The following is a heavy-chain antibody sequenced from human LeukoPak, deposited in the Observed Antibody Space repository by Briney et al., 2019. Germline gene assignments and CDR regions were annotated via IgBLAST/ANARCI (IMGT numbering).Heavy chain of an antibody. D-gene: IGHD3-3*01. V-gene: IGHV4-59*08. CDR2: IYYSGST. CDR1: GGPISSYY. J-gene: IGHJ5*02. CDR3: ASMVRFLEWLFWFDP. Sequence: SETLSLTCTVSGGPISSYYWSWIRQPPGKGLEWIGYIYYSGSTNYNPSLKSRVTISVDTSKNQFSLKLSSVTAADTAVYYCASMVRFLEWLFWFDPWGQGTLVTVSS.